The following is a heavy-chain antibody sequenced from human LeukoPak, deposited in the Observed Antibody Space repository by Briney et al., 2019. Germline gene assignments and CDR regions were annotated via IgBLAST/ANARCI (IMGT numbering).Heavy chain of an antibody. CDR1: GFTVSSNY. CDR3: ARESPGGY. Sequence: GGSLRLSCAASGFTVSSNYMSWVRQAPGKGLEWVSVIYSGGSTKYADSVKGRFTISRDNAKDSLYLQMNSVRVEDTAVYYCARESPGGYWGQGTLVTVSS. J-gene: IGHJ4*02. V-gene: IGHV3-53*01. CDR2: IYSGGST. D-gene: IGHD3-10*01.